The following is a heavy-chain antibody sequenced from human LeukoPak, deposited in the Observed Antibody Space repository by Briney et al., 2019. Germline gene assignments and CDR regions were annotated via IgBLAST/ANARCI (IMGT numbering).Heavy chain of an antibody. V-gene: IGHV3-21*01. Sequence: GGSLRLSCAASGFTFRNYNMNWVRQAPGKGLEWVSSISGSSSHIYFGDSVKGRFTISRDNAKNSLYLQMNSLRVEDTAVYYCARGFHRYNYDSGAYSVYWGQGTLVTVSS. CDR3: ARGFHRYNYDSGAYSVY. CDR1: GFTFRNYN. J-gene: IGHJ4*02. CDR2: ISGSSSHI. D-gene: IGHD3-22*01.